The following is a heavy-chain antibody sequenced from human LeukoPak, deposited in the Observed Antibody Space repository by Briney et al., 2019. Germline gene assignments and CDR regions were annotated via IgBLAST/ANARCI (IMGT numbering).Heavy chain of an antibody. CDR2: INGEGSST. V-gene: IGHV3-74*01. Sequence: PGGSLRLSCTTSGFTFSGYWMHWVRHVPGKGLEWVATINGEGSSTIYGDAVTGRVTISRDNAKSTLYLQMTGVSADDTSVYFCARQSSANYYFYLDVWGRGTTVIVSS. D-gene: IGHD5-24*01. CDR3: ARQSSANYYFYLDV. CDR1: GFTFSGYW. J-gene: IGHJ6*03.